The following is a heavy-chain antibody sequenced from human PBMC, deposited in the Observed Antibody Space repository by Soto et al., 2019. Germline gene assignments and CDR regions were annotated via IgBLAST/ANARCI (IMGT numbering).Heavy chain of an antibody. D-gene: IGHD2-2*01. CDR3: AQSPVVHTAQYYFDS. V-gene: IGHV1-69*08. CDR2: LITSVDAA. Sequence: GASVKVSCKASGVTLTSNTLIWVRQAPGQGLEWMGRLITSVDAANYAQKFQGRLTITADKSTGTVYMELSSLKSEDTAVYYCAQSPVVHTAQYYFDSWGLGTLVTVSS. CDR1: GVTLTSNT. J-gene: IGHJ4*02.